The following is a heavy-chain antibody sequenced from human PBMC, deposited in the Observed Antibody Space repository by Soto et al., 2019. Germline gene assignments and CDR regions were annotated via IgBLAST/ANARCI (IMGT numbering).Heavy chain of an antibody. V-gene: IGHV3-30*18. CDR3: AKEKDRGAYYYDSSGYPTFDY. D-gene: IGHD3-22*01. CDR1: GFTFSSYG. CDR2: ISYDGSNK. Sequence: GSLRLSCAASGFTFSSYGMHWVRQAPGKGLEWVAVISYDGSNKYYADSVKGRFTISRDNSKNTLYLQMNSLRAEDTAVYYCAKEKDRGAYYYDSSGYPTFDYWGQGTLVTVSS. J-gene: IGHJ4*02.